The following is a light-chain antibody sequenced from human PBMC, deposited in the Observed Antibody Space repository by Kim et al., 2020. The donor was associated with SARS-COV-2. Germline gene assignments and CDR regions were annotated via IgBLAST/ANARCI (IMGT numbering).Light chain of an antibody. J-gene: IGKJ1*01. CDR3: QQSYSSPPT. Sequence: ASVGDRVTITCRASQSIASYLNWYQQKPGKAPNLLIYTASNLQSGVPSRFSGSGSGTAFTLTIGSLQPEDFATYYCQQSYSSPPTFGQGTKVEIK. CDR1: QSIASY. V-gene: IGKV1-39*01. CDR2: TAS.